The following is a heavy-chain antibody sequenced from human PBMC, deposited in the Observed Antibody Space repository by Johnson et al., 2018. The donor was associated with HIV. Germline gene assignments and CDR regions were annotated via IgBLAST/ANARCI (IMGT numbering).Heavy chain of an antibody. J-gene: IGHJ3*02. V-gene: IGHV3-30*19. Sequence: QLVESGGGVVQPGRSLRLSCAASGFTFSSYGMHWVRQAPGKGLEWVAVISYDGSNKYYADSVKGRFTISRDNSKDTLYLQMNSLRAEDTAVYYCAKGNGDRSAFDIWGQGTMVTVSS. D-gene: IGHD4-17*01. CDR1: GFTFSSYG. CDR3: AKGNGDRSAFDI. CDR2: ISYDGSNK.